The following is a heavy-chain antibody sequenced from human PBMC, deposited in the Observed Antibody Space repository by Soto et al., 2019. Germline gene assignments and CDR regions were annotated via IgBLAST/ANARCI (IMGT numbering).Heavy chain of an antibody. CDR3: ARGPSAGGSGSYRAPHYYYGMDV. CDR2: INHSGST. V-gene: IGHV4-34*01. Sequence: SETVSLTCAVYGGSFSGYYWSWIRQPPGKGLEWIGEINHSGSTNYNPSLKSRVTISVDTSKNQFSLKLSSVTAADTAVYYCARGPSAGGSGSYRAPHYYYGMDVWGQGTTVTVSS. D-gene: IGHD3-10*01. J-gene: IGHJ6*02. CDR1: GGSFSGYY.